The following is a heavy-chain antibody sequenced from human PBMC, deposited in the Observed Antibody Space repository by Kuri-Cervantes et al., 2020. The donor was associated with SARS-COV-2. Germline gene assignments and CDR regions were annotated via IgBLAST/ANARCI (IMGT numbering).Heavy chain of an antibody. Sequence: SETLSLTCTVSGGSISSYYWSWIRQPAGKGLEWIGRIYTSGSTNYNPSLKSRVTMSVDTSKNQFSLKLSSVTAADTAVYYCARDQDYGDYVEVGWFDPWGQGTLVTVSS. CDR1: GGSISSYY. D-gene: IGHD4-17*01. CDR2: IYTSGST. CDR3: ARDQDYGDYVEVGWFDP. V-gene: IGHV4-4*07. J-gene: IGHJ5*02.